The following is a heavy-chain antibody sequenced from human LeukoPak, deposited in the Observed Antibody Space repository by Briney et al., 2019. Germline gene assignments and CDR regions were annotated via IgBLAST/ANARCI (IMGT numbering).Heavy chain of an antibody. CDR2: IKEDGSEK. CDR3: ANDYFSGSSHRTPLSY. D-gene: IGHD1-26*01. CDR1: GFIFSSYW. V-gene: IGHV3-7*03. Sequence: PGGSLRLSCAASGFIFSSYWMTWVRQAPGKGLEWVANIKEDGSEKNYVDSVKGRFSISRDNAKNSLYLQMNSLRAEDTAVYYCANDYFSGSSHRTPLSYWGQGTLVTVSS. J-gene: IGHJ4*02.